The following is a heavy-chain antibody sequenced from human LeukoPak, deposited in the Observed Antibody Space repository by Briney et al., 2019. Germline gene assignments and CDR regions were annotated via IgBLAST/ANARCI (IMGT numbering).Heavy chain of an antibody. CDR1: GFTFSSYW. D-gene: IGHD2-2*01. V-gene: IGHV3-74*01. CDR2: INGDGRNI. Sequence: PGGSLRLSCVASGFTFSSYWMHWVRQDPRKGLVWVSRINGDGRNINYADSVRGRFTISRDNAKNTLYLQMNTLRAEDTAVYYCARDIVVVPAVPYFVYWGQGTLVTVSS. CDR3: ARDIVVVPAVPYFVY. J-gene: IGHJ4*02.